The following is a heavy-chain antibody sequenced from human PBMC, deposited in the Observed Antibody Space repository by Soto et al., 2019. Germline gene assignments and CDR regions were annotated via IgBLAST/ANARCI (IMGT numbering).Heavy chain of an antibody. Sequence: QVQLVQSGAEVKKPGSSVKVSCKASGGTFSSYAISWVRQAPGQGLEWMGGIIPIFGTANYAQKFQGRVTITADESTSTACMELCSLRSEDTAVYYCAARENGYNLPFDYWGQGTLVTVSS. V-gene: IGHV1-69*12. D-gene: IGHD5-12*01. CDR3: AARENGYNLPFDY. J-gene: IGHJ4*02. CDR1: GGTFSSYA. CDR2: IIPIFGTA.